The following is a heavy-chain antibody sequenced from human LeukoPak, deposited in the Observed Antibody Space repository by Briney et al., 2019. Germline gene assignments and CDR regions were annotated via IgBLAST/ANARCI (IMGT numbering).Heavy chain of an antibody. CDR2: INHSGST. CDR1: GGSFSGYY. V-gene: IGHV4-34*01. D-gene: IGHD6-19*01. J-gene: IGHJ4*02. Sequence: SVTLSLTCAVYGGSFSGYYWSWIRQPPGKGLEWIGEINHSGSTNYNPSLQSRVTISVDTSKNQFSLKLSSVTAADTAVYYCARDSSGWYYFDYWGQGTLVTVSS. CDR3: ARDSSGWYYFDY.